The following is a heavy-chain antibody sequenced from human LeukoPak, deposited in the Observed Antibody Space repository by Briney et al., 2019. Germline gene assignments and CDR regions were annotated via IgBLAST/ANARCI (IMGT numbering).Heavy chain of an antibody. Sequence: GGSLRLSCAASGFTFSSYWMHWVRQVPGKGLVWVSLISGDGGSTYYADPVKGRFTISRDNSKNSLYLQMNSLRTEDTALYYCAKFTFGSRELLRPLDYWGQGTLVTVSS. J-gene: IGHJ4*02. CDR3: AKFTFGSRELLRPLDY. CDR2: ISGDGGST. CDR1: GFTFSSYW. V-gene: IGHV3-43*02. D-gene: IGHD1-26*01.